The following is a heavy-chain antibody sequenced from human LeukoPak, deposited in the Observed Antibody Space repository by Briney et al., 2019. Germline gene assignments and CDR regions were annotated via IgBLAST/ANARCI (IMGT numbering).Heavy chain of an antibody. Sequence: SETLSLTCTVSGGSISSYYWIWIRQPAGKGLEWIGRIYSTGSTNYNPSLKSRVTMSVDTSKNQFSLRLRSVTAADTAVYYCARQIASAGTAGFDFWGQGALVTVSP. V-gene: IGHV4-4*07. CDR2: IYSTGST. J-gene: IGHJ4*02. CDR3: ARQIASAGTAGFDF. D-gene: IGHD6-13*01. CDR1: GGSISSYY.